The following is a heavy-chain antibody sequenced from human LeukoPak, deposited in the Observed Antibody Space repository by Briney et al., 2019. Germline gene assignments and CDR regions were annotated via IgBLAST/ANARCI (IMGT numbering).Heavy chain of an antibody. CDR2: IKQDGSEK. D-gene: IGHD3-10*01. V-gene: IGHV3-7*01. J-gene: IGHJ4*02. Sequence: GGSLRLSCAASGFTFSSYWMSWVRQAPGKGLEWVANIKQDGSEKYYVDSVKGRFTISRDNAKNSLYLQMNSLRAEDTAVYYCARAQTTFYYYGSGSYEDYWGQGTLVTVSS. CDR3: ARAQTTFYYYGSGSYEDY. CDR1: GFTFSSYW.